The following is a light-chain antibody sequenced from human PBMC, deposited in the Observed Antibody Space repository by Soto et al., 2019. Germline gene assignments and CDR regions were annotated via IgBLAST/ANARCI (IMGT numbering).Light chain of an antibody. V-gene: IGKV3-15*01. J-gene: IGKJ4*01. CDR2: DAS. CDR3: QQGVAWPLT. Sequence: EVVMTQSPGTLSVSPGERATLSCRASQNIRSNLAWYQQKPGQAPRLLIFDASKRATGIPARFSSGGSGTEFTLTISSLQSEDFAVYYCQQGVAWPLTFGGGTKVEIK. CDR1: QNIRSN.